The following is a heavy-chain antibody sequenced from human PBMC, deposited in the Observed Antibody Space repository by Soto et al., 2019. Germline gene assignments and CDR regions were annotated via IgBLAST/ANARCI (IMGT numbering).Heavy chain of an antibody. Sequence: QVQLVQSGAEVKKPGASVKVSCKASGYTFTGYYMHWVRQAPGQGLEWMGWINPNSGGTNYVQKFQGWVTMTRDTSISTAYMELSRLRSDDTAVYYCARGETTVTTRPNWFDPWGQGTLVTVSS. CDR1: GYTFTGYY. D-gene: IGHD4-17*01. CDR3: ARGETTVTTRPNWFDP. CDR2: INPNSGGT. J-gene: IGHJ5*02. V-gene: IGHV1-2*04.